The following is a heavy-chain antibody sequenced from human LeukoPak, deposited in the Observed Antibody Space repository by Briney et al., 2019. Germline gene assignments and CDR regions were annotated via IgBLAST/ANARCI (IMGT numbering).Heavy chain of an antibody. V-gene: IGHV3-23*01. J-gene: IGHJ6*03. D-gene: IGHD2-15*01. CDR3: AKNGDRGAYCSGGSGYPYYYYYIDV. Sequence: GGSLRLSCTVSGYAFSLYTMNWVRQAPGKGLEWVTAISATGATTYYADSVKGRFTISRDNSKNTLYLQMNSLGAEDTAIYYCAKNGDRGAYCSGGSGYPYYYYYIDVWGKGTTVTISS. CDR2: ISATGATT. CDR1: GYAFSLYT.